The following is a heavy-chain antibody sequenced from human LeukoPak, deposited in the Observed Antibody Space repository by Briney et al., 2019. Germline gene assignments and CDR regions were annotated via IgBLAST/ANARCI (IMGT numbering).Heavy chain of an antibody. V-gene: IGHV4-31*03. Sequence: SETLSLTCTVSGGSISSGGYYWSWIRQHPGKGLEWIGYIYYSGSTYYNPSLKSRVTISVDTSKNQFSLKLSSVTAADTAVYYCARVLLWFGELPQAYFDYWGQGTLVTVSS. J-gene: IGHJ4*02. D-gene: IGHD3-10*01. CDR2: IYYSGST. CDR3: ARVLLWFGELPQAYFDY. CDR1: GGSISSGGYY.